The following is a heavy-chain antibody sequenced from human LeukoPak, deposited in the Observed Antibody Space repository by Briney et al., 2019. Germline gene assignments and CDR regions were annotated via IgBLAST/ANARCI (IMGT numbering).Heavy chain of an antibody. J-gene: IGHJ4*02. V-gene: IGHV1-2*02. CDR1: GYTFTGYY. CDR3: ARTGTYDGSGSYYFDY. CDR2: INPNSGGT. Sequence: ASVKVSCKASGYTFTGYYMHWVRQAPGQGLERMGWINPNSGGTNYAQKFQGRVTMTRDTSISTAYMGLSRLRSDDTAVYYCARTGTYDGSGSYYFDYWGQGTLVTVSS. D-gene: IGHD3-10*01.